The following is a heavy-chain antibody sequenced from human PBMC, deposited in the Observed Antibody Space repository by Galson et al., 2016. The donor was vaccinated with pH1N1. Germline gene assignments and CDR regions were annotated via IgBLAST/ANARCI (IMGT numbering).Heavy chain of an antibody. CDR2: ISAYNGNT. Sequence: SVKVSCKASGATFSIHAFSWVRQAPGQGLEWMGWISAYNGNTNYAQKLQGRVTMTTDTSTSTAYMELRSLRSDDTAVYYCARDRGFWSGLYFDYWGQGTLVTVSS. J-gene: IGHJ4*02. D-gene: IGHD3-3*01. CDR1: GATFSIHA. V-gene: IGHV1-18*01. CDR3: ARDRGFWSGLYFDY.